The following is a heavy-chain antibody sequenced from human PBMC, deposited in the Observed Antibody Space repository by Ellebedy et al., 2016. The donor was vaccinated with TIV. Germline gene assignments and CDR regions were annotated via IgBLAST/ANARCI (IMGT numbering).Heavy chain of an antibody. V-gene: IGHV3-53*01. J-gene: IGHJ5*02. CDR1: GFTVSNNY. CDR2: IYTIGST. Sequence: GESLKISCAASGFTVSNNYMSWVRQAPGRGLEWVSVIYTIGSTYYADSVKGRFTISRDNAKNSLYLQMNSLRVEDTAVYYCSRDGEETGDIVVMRYVSWGQGTVVTVSS. D-gene: IGHD2-8*01. CDR3: SRDGEETGDIVVMRYVS.